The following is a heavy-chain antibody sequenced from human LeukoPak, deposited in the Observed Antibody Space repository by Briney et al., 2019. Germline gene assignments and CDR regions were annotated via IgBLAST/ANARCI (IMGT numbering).Heavy chain of an antibody. J-gene: IGHJ4*02. V-gene: IGHV3-48*01. CDR3: ARGRGYDILTGYSLPFDY. CDR1: GFTFSSYE. D-gene: IGHD3-9*01. CDR2: ISSSSSTI. Sequence: GGSLRLSCAASGFTFSSYEMNWVRQAPGKGLEWVSYISSSSSTIYYADSVKGRFTISRDNAKNSLYLQMNSLRAEDTAVYYCARGRGYDILTGYSLPFDYWGQGTLVTVSS.